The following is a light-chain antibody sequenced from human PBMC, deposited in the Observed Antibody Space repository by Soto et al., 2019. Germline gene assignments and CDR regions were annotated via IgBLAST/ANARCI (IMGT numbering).Light chain of an antibody. CDR1: QNIRTY. V-gene: IGKV1-39*01. CDR2: TAS. J-gene: IGKJ2*03. Sequence: DIQVTQSPSSLSASVGDRVTITCRASQNIRTYLNWYQQRPGKPHKLLIHTASTLQSGVPSRFSGSGSGTEFTLTISSLQPEYFATYYCQQTYSTLNSFGQGTKLEIK. CDR3: QQTYSTLNS.